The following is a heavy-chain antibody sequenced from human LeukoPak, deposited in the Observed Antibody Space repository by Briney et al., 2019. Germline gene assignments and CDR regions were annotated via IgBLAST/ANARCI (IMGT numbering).Heavy chain of an antibody. CDR1: GFTFSSYT. J-gene: IGHJ5*02. CDR2: IDHTGDRT. CDR3: AKAGSISWYDH. Sequence: GGSLRLSCAASGFTFSSYTMAWVRQAPGKGLEWISDIDHTGDRTYYRDSVKGQFTISRDNSKNTLYLQMNSLRVEDMATYYCAKAGSISWYDHWGQGTLVTVS. V-gene: IGHV3-23*01. D-gene: IGHD6-13*01.